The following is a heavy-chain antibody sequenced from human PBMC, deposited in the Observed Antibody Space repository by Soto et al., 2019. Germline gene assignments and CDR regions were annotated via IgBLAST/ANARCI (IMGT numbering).Heavy chain of an antibody. V-gene: IGHV6-1*01. Sequence: SQTLSRTCAISGDSVSSNSAAWNWIRQSPSRGLEWLGRTYYRSKWYNDYAVSVKSRITINPDTSKNQFSLQLNSVTPEDTAVYYCARDLRWNYYDSSGYYADYCDSCGQGTPVTVSS. CDR3: ARDLRWNYYDSSGYYADYCDS. J-gene: IGHJ4*02. D-gene: IGHD3-22*01. CDR1: GDSVSSNSAA. CDR2: TYYRSKWYN.